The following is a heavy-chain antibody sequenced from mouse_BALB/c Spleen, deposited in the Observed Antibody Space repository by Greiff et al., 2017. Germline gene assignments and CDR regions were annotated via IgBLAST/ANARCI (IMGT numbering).Heavy chain of an antibody. J-gene: IGHJ4*01. D-gene: IGHD2-1*01. Sequence: QVQLQQSGPELVKPGASVRISCKASGYTFTSYYIHWVKQRPGQGLEWIGWIYPGNVNTKYNEKFKGKATLTADKSSSTAYMQLSSLTSEDSAVYFCARVGNPYYAMDYWGQGTSVTVSS. V-gene: IGHV1S56*01. CDR3: ARVGNPYYAMDY. CDR1: GYTFTSYY. CDR2: IYPGNVNT.